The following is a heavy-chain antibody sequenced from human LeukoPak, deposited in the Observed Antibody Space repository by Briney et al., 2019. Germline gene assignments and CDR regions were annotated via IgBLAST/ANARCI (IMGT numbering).Heavy chain of an antibody. CDR2: IISYNGNT. J-gene: IGHJ4*02. D-gene: IGHD1-26*01. CDR3: ARTELLSSKQFDY. CDR1: GYTFTSYG. Sequence: ASVKVSCKASGYTFTSYGITWVRHAPGQGLEWMGWIISYNGNTNYAQKVRGRVTITTDTSTTTLYMELRSLTSDDTAVYYCARTELLSSKQFDYWGQGTLVTVSS. V-gene: IGHV1-18*01.